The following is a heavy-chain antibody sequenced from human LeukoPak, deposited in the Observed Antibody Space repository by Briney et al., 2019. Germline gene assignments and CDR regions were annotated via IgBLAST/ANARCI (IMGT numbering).Heavy chain of an antibody. CDR1: GYTFTSYG. J-gene: IGHJ4*02. CDR3: AREDDDYGDYAPRY. D-gene: IGHD4-17*01. Sequence: ASVKVSCKASGYTFTSYGISWVRQAPGQGLEWMGWISAYNGNTNYAQKLQGRVTMTTDTSTSTAYMELRSLRSDDTAVYYCAREDDDYGDYAPRYWGQGTLVTVSS. CDR2: ISAYNGNT. V-gene: IGHV1-18*01.